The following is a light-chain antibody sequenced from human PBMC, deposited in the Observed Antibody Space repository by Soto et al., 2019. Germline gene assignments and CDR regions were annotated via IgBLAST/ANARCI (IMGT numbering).Light chain of an antibody. CDR1: QSISIY. CDR3: QQSSRPPYT. J-gene: IGKJ2*01. V-gene: IGKV1-39*01. Sequence: DIQMTQSPPSLSASIGETVAITCRASQSISIYLDWYQQKPGRAPKLLVYATSQLKSGVPSRFSGSGSATEFTLTISSLQAEDFAIYYCQQSSRPPYTFGQGTRLQI. CDR2: ATS.